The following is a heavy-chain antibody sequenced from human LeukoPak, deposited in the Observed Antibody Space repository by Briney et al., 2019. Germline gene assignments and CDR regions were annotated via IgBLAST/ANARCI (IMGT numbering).Heavy chain of an antibody. CDR2: IRSKAYGGTT. CDR3: TQATYDFWSGYNFDY. Sequence: GRSLRLSCTASGFTFGDYAMSWVRQAPGKGLEWVGFIRSKAYGGTTEYAASVKGRFTISRDDSKSIAYLQMNSLKTEDTAVYYCTQATYDFWSGYNFDYWGQGTLVTVSS. J-gene: IGHJ4*02. V-gene: IGHV3-49*04. CDR1: GFTFGDYA. D-gene: IGHD3-3*01.